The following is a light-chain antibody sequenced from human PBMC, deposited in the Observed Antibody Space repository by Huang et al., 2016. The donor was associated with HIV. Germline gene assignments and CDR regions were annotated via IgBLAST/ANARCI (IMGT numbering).Light chain of an antibody. CDR3: MQVLQTPRT. CDR1: QRLLHKNGNHY. V-gene: IGKV2-28*01. J-gene: IGKJ1*01. CDR2: LDS. Sequence: DIVMTQSPRTLSVTPGEPASISCRSSQRLLHKNGNHYLDWHLQRPGQSRQLLIYLDSNRTSGVPDRFSGSGGDTDFTLRISRVEPEDVGVYYCMQVLQTPRTFGQGTKVEIK.